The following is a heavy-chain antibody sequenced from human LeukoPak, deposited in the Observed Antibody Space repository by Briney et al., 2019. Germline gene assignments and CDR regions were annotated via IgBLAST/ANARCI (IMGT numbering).Heavy chain of an antibody. CDR2: ISRSGGNT. CDR1: GFTLSRSS. Sequence: PGGSLRLSCAASGFTLSRSSMHWVRQAPGKGLEFVSAISRSGGNTYYAHSVKGRFTISRDTSKNTLYLQVGSLRAEDTAVCYVAIGTFGYHFDYWGQGTLVTVSS. CDR3: AIGTFGYHFDY. D-gene: IGHD3-16*01. J-gene: IGHJ4*02. V-gene: IGHV3-64*01.